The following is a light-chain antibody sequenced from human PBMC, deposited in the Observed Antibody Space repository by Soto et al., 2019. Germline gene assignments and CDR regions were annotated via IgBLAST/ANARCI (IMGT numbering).Light chain of an antibody. V-gene: IGKV3D-20*02. J-gene: IGKJ5*01. CDR2: GAC. CDR1: QSVSSSY. CDR3: QQRSNWPFT. Sequence: IVLKNSPGNLSLSLGARGTHCVRASQSVSSSYLAWYQQIAGQAPRLLIYGACSRATGIPDRFSGSGSGTDFTLTISSLEAEDFAVYYCQQRSNWPFTFGQGTRLEIK.